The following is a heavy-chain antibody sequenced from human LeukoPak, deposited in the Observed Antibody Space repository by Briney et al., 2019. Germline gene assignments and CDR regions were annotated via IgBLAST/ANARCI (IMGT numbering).Heavy chain of an antibody. CDR2: IIPIFGTA. Sequence: SVKVSCKASGGTFSSYAISWVRQAPGQGLEWMGGIIPIFGTATYAQKFQGRVMITTDESTGTAFMELSGLRSVDTAVYYCARVRGGIEVAGIRHYYYYMDVWGEGTTVTVSS. CDR1: GGTFSSYA. V-gene: IGHV1-69*05. D-gene: IGHD6-19*01. J-gene: IGHJ6*03. CDR3: ARVRGGIEVAGIRHYYYYMDV.